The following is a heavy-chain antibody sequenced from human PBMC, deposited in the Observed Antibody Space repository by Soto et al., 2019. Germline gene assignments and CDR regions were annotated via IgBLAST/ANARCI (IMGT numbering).Heavy chain of an antibody. CDR1: GGTFSSYT. D-gene: IGHD4-17*01. J-gene: IGHJ2*01. Sequence: QVQLVQSGAEVKKPGSSVKVSCKASGGTFSSYTISWVRQAPGQGLEWMGRIIPILGIANYAQKFQGRVTIPAYKSTRTAYMQLSSLRSEDTAVYYCARSQSETTSLGYFDLWGRGTLVTVSS. V-gene: IGHV1-69*02. CDR3: ARSQSETTSLGYFDL. CDR2: IIPILGIA.